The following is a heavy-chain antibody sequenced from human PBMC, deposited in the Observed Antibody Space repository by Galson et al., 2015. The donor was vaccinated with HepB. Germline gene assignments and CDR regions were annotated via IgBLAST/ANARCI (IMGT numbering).Heavy chain of an antibody. CDR2: IYSGGST. J-gene: IGHJ3*02. D-gene: IGHD2-15*01. CDR3: ARVSSFWSGPGSYAFDI. V-gene: IGHV3-53*04. CDR1: GFTVSSNY. Sequence: SLRLSCAASGFTVSSNYMSWVRQAPGKGLEWVSVIYSGGSTYYADSVKGRFTISRHNSKNTLYLQMNSLRAVDTAVYYCARVSSFWSGPGSYAFDIWGQGTMVTVSS.